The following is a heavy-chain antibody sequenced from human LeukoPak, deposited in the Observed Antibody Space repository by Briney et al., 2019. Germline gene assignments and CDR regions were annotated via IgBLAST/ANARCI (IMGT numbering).Heavy chain of an antibody. Sequence: ASVKVSCKASGYTFTGYYMHWVRQAPGQGLEWMGWINPNSGGTNHAQKFQGRVTMTRDTSISTAYMELSRLRSDDTAVYYCARGIVVPAAGDDAFDIWGQGTMVTVSS. CDR2: INPNSGGT. D-gene: IGHD2-2*01. CDR1: GYTFTGYY. V-gene: IGHV1-2*02. J-gene: IGHJ3*02. CDR3: ARGIVVPAAGDDAFDI.